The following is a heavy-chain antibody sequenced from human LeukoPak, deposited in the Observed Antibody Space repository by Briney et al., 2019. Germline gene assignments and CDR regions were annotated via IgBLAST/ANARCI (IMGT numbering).Heavy chain of an antibody. Sequence: QTGGSLRLSCAASGFTFSNYYMNWVRQAPGKGLEWVSSISSGSSYIYYADSLKGRFTISRDNAKNSLYLQMNSLRAEDTAVYYCATGVRGYNSALDYWGQGTLVTV. D-gene: IGHD6-19*01. V-gene: IGHV3-21*01. J-gene: IGHJ4*02. CDR2: ISSGSSYI. CDR1: GFTFSNYY. CDR3: ATGVRGYNSALDY.